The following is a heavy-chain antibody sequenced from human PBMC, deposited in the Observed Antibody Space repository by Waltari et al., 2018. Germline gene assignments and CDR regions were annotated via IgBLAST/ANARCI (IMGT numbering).Heavy chain of an antibody. CDR2: IYYSGST. D-gene: IGHD5-12*01. V-gene: IGHV4-30-4*08. CDR1: GGSISSGDYY. Sequence: QVQLQESGPGLVKPSQTLSLTCTVSGGSISSGDYYWSWIRQPPGKGLEWIGYIYYSGSTYYNPSLKSRVTISVDTSKNQFSLKLSSVTAADTAVYYCARGGGRDGYPGPHDYWGQGTLVTVSS. CDR3: ARGGGRDGYPGPHDY. J-gene: IGHJ4*02.